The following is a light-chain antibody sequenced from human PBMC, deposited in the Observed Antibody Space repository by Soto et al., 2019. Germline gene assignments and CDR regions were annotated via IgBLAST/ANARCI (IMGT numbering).Light chain of an antibody. Sequence: DIQMTQSPSSLSASVGGTVTTTCRSSQDVGRWLSRYQQKPGKAPKILIFAASSLQSGVPSRFSGSGSGTDFTLTITSLQSEDFATYYCQHAKSFPVTLGQGTRLESK. CDR3: QHAKSFPVT. CDR2: AAS. J-gene: IGKJ5*01. V-gene: IGKV1D-12*01. CDR1: QDVGRW.